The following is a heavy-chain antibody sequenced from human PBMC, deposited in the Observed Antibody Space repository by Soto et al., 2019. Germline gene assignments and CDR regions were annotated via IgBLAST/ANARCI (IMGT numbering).Heavy chain of an antibody. J-gene: IGHJ3*02. CDR3: ARDILLWFGELPPRAHDAFDI. CDR1: GGSISSGGYF. V-gene: IGHV4-31*03. Sequence: QVQLQESGPGLVKPSQTLSLTCTVSGGSISSGGYFWSWIRQHPGKGLEWIGDINYSGSTYSNPSLKIRVTLSVDPSKNQFSLKLSSVTAADTAVYYCARDILLWFGELPPRAHDAFDIWGQGTMVTVSS. D-gene: IGHD3-10*01. CDR2: INYSGST.